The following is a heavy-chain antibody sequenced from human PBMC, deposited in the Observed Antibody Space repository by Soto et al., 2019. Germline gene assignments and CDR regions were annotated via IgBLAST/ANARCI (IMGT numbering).Heavy chain of an antibody. D-gene: IGHD3-10*01. CDR1: GFTVSSNY. J-gene: IGHJ6*03. V-gene: IGHV3-53*04. CDR3: ARDMYYYGSGSKRQPRQYYYYYMDV. CDR2: IYSGGST. Sequence: EVQLVESGGGLVQPGGSLRLSCAASGFTVSSNYMSWVRQAPGKGLEWVSVIYSGGSTYYADSVKGRFTISRHNSKNTLYLQMNSLRAEDTAVYYCARDMYYYGSGSKRQPRQYYYYYMDVWGKGTTVTVSS.